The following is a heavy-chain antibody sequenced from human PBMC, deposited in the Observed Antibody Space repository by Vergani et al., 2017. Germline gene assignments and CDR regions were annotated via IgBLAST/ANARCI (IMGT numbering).Heavy chain of an antibody. D-gene: IGHD3-10*01. J-gene: IGHJ4*02. Sequence: QVQLQESGPGLVKPSETLSLTCTVSGGSISSYYWSWIRQPPGKGLEWIGYIYYSGSTTYNPSLKSRVTISVDTSKNQFSLKLSSVTAADTAVYYCASQWGTMAFDYWGQGTLVTVSS. CDR3: ASQWGTMAFDY. V-gene: IGHV4-59*01. CDR2: IYYSGST. CDR1: GGSISSYY.